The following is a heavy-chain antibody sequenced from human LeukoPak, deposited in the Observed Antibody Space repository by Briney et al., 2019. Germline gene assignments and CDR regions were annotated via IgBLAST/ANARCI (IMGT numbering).Heavy chain of an antibody. Sequence: GGSLRLSCTASEFTFTNYWMNWVRQAPGKGLEWVAIIKKDGSEEKYADSVKGRFTISRDNAKNSLYLQMTSLRADDTAVYYCARDSGLLWFGTRDYYYYYGMDVWGQGTTVTVSS. D-gene: IGHD3-10*01. J-gene: IGHJ6*02. CDR3: ARDSGLLWFGTRDYYYYYGMDV. CDR1: EFTFTNYW. V-gene: IGHV3-7*05. CDR2: IKKDGSEE.